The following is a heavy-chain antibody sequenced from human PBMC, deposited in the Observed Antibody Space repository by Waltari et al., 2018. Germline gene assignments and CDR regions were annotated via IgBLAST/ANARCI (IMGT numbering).Heavy chain of an antibody. Sequence: QLQESGPGLVKPSETLSLTCTVSGGSISNTKFFWGWIHQPPGKGLEWIGSIYYSGSTFYNPSLRSRVTASLDSSKNQISLQLSSVTAADTAVYFCASPLIYYYDSSGQLFDSWGPGTLVTISS. CDR2: IYYSGST. D-gene: IGHD3-22*01. CDR1: GGSISNTKFF. CDR3: ASPLIYYYDSSGQLFDS. J-gene: IGHJ4*02. V-gene: IGHV4-39*01.